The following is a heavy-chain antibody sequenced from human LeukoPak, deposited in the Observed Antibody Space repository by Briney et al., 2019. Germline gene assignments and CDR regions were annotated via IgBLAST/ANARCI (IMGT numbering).Heavy chain of an antibody. J-gene: IGHJ4*02. CDR3: ARTNWGNFDY. CDR1: GGSISSSSYY. D-gene: IGHD7-27*01. CDR2: IYYSGST. V-gene: IGHV4-39*01. Sequence: SETLSLTCTVSGGSISSSSYYWGWIRQPPGKGLERIGSIYYSGSTYYNPSLKSRVTISVDTSKNQFSLKLSSVTAADTAVYYCARTNWGNFDYWGQGTLVTVSS.